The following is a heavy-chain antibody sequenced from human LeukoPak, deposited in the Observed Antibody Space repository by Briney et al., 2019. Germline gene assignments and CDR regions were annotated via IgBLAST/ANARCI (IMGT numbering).Heavy chain of an antibody. D-gene: IGHD3-3*01. CDR2: IRYDGSNK. V-gene: IGHV3-30*02. J-gene: IGHJ3*02. CDR3: AKDESILTRPHAFDI. Sequence: GGSLRLSCAASGFTFSSYGMHWVRQAPGKGLEWVAFIRYDGSNKYYADSVKGRFTISRDNSKNTLYLQMNSLRAEDTAVYYCAKDESILTRPHAFDIWGQGTMVTVSS. CDR1: GFTFSSYG.